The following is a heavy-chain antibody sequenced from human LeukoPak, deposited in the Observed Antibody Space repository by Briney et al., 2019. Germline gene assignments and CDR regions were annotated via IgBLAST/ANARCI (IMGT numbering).Heavy chain of an antibody. J-gene: IGHJ4*02. CDR1: GYTFTGYY. Sequence: ASVKLSCKASGYTFTGYYMHWVRQAPGQGLEWMGWINPNSGGTNYAQKFQGRVTMTRDTSISTAYMELSRLRSDDTAVYYCARVYTLSGRLAYCGGDCYSGLDYWGQGTLVTVSS. CDR2: INPNSGGT. V-gene: IGHV1-2*02. D-gene: IGHD2-21*02. CDR3: ARVYTLSGRLAYCGGDCYSGLDY.